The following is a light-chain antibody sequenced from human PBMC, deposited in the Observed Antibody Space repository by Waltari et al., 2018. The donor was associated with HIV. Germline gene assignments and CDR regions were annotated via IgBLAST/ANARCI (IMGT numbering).Light chain of an antibody. Sequence: ETVMTHSPATLSVSPGGRVTLSCRASQSVSSNLAWYQQKPGQAPRLLIFDASTRATGIPARFSGSGSGTEFTLTISSLQSEDFAVYYCQQYNDWPLAFGQGTKVEIK. CDR2: DAS. CDR1: QSVSSN. J-gene: IGKJ1*01. V-gene: IGKV3-15*01. CDR3: QQYNDWPLA.